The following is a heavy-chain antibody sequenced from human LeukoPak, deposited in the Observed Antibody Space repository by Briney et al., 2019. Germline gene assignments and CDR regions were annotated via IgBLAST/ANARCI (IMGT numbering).Heavy chain of an antibody. CDR3: ARFGYSGWNLEY. J-gene: IGHJ4*02. V-gene: IGHV3-7*01. CDR2: INQGGSVK. Sequence: GGSLRLSCAASGFSLRDFWMTWVRQAPGKGLEWVANINQGGSVKYYVDSVKGRFTISRDDAESSLYVQMNSLRDEDTAVYYCARFGYSGWNLEYWGQGTLVTVSS. D-gene: IGHD5-12*01. CDR1: GFSLRDFW.